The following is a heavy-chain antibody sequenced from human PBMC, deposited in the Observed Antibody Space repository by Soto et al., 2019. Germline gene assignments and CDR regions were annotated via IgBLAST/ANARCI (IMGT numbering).Heavy chain of an antibody. CDR3: NTDRHDRSRGGYLEY. D-gene: IGHD3-10*01. Sequence: EVQLVESGGGLVKPGGSLRLSCAASGLTFTNAWMNWVRQVPGKGLEWVGRIKSKTNGGTIEYAGSVKDRFTISRDDSKETLYLKRNGLKPGDTAVYYCNTDRHDRSRGGYLEYWGQGPLVTVSA. V-gene: IGHV3-15*07. J-gene: IGHJ4*02. CDR2: IKSKTNGGTI. CDR1: GLTFTNAW.